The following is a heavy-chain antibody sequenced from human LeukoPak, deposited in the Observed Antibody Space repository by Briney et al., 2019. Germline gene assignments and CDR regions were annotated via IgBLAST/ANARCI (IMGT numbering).Heavy chain of an antibody. D-gene: IGHD3-9*01. Sequence: PSETLSLTCTVSGGSISSGGYYWSWIRQHPGKGLEWIGYIYYSGSTYYNPSLKSRVTISVDTSKNQFSLKLSSVTAADTAVYYCARDRTTPYFDWLLQDPASPYGMDVWGQGTTVTVSS. CDR2: IYYSGST. J-gene: IGHJ6*02. CDR3: ARDRTTPYFDWLLQDPASPYGMDV. CDR1: GGSISSGGYY. V-gene: IGHV4-31*03.